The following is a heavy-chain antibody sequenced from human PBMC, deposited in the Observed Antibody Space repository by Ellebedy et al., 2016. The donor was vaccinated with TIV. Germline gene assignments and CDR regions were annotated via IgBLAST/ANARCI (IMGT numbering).Heavy chain of an antibody. CDR2: IHPGDSDT. Sequence: GESLKISCRGSGYSFTNHWIGWVRQMPGKGLEWMGIIHPGDSDTKYSPSFEGQVTISADKSISTAYLQWSSLKASDTAMYFCARIPNGAGPPNWLDPWGQGTLVTISS. CDR3: ARIPNGAGPPNWLDP. V-gene: IGHV5-51*01. D-gene: IGHD6-19*01. CDR1: GYSFTNHW. J-gene: IGHJ5*02.